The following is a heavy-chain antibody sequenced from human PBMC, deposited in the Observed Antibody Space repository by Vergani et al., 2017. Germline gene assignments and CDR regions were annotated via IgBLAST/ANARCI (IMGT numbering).Heavy chain of an antibody. V-gene: IGHV1-46*03. CDR2: INPSGGST. Sequence: QVQLVQSGAEVKKPGASAKVSCKASGYTFTSYYMHWVRQAPGQGLEWMGIINPSGGSTSYAQKFQGRVTMTRDTSTSTVYMELSSLRSEDTAVYYCARVKXYWSSTSCQRPFDYWGQGTLVTVSS. J-gene: IGHJ4*02. D-gene: IGHD2-2*01. CDR3: ARVKXYWSSTSCQRPFDY. CDR1: GYTFTSYY.